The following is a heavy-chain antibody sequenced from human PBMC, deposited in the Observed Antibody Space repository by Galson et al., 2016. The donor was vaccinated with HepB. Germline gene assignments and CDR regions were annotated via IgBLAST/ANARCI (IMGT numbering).Heavy chain of an antibody. CDR1: RLTLSPYW. D-gene: IGHD2-2*01. CDR3: ARNLSPSYADNWYDALDL. CDR2: INQGGSQT. Sequence: SLRLPCAASRLTLSPYWMTWVRQSPGNGPEWVANINQGGSQTFYAASVKGRFTYSRDNAKNSLYLQMHSLRPEDTAVYYCARNLSPSYADNWYDALDLWGQGTLVTVSS. J-gene: IGHJ3*01. V-gene: IGHV3-7*04.